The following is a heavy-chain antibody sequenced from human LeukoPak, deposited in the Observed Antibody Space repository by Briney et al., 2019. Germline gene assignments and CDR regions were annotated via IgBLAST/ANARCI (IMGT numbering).Heavy chain of an antibody. Sequence: GGSLRLSCATSGFTFFNYAMNWVRQAPGKGLEWVSSISGSAGTTYFADSVKGRFTISRDSSKSTVYLQMNSLRADDTAIYYCAKDLSPHCNVSSCSAFDVWGQGTLVTVSS. CDR1: GFTFFNYA. D-gene: IGHD2-2*01. J-gene: IGHJ4*02. CDR3: AKDLSPHCNVSSCSAFDV. CDR2: ISGSAGTT. V-gene: IGHV3-23*01.